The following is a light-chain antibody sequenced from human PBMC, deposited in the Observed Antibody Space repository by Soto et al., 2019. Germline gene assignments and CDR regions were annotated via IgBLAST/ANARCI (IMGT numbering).Light chain of an antibody. V-gene: IGLV2-8*02. CDR3: SSYAGSNLGV. CDR1: SSDVGGYNY. J-gene: IGLJ3*02. CDR2: EVS. Sequence: QSALTQPPSASRSPGQSVTISCTGTSSDVGGYNYVSWYQQHPGKAPKLMIYEVSKRPSGVPDRFSGSKSGNTASLTVSGLQAEDEADYYCSSYAGSNLGVFGGGTQLTVL.